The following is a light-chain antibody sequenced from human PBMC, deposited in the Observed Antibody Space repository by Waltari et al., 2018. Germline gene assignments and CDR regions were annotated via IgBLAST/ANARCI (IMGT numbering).Light chain of an antibody. J-gene: IGKJ4*01. CDR3: QQRSSWPLT. V-gene: IGKV3-11*01. CDR1: QSVSSS. CDR2: DAS. Sequence: LLLTQSPATLSLSSEDRATLSGRASQSVSSSLAWYQQRPGQAPRLLIYDASNRASGIPARFSGSGSGTDFTLTISSLEPEDFAVYYCQQRSSWPLTFGGGTKVEVK.